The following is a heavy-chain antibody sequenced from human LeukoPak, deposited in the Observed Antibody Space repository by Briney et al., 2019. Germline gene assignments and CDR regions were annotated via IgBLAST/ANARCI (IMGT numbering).Heavy chain of an antibody. J-gene: IGHJ1*01. CDR3: ARDKRVGPGTHFQH. V-gene: IGHV3-30-3*01. Sequence: GRSLRLSCAASGFTFSSYAMHWVRQAPGKGLEWVAVISYDGSNKYYADSVKGRFTISRDNSKNTLYLQMNSLRAEDTAVYYCARDKRVGPGTHFQHWGQGTLVTVSS. CDR1: GFTFSSYA. CDR2: ISYDGSNK.